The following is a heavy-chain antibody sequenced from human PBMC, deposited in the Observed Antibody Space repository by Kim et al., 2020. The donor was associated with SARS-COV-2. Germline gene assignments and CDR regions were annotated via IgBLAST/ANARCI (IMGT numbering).Heavy chain of an antibody. D-gene: IGHD3-22*01. V-gene: IGHV3-33*06. J-gene: IGHJ4*02. Sequence: YYADSGKGRFTISRDNSKNTLYLQMNSLRAEDTAVYYCAKAGGNSGYLDYWGQGTLVTVSS. CDR3: AKAGGNSGYLDY.